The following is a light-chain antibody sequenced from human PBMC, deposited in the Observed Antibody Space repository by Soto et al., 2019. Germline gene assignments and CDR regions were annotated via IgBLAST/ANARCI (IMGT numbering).Light chain of an antibody. J-gene: IGLJ3*02. CDR1: SSDVGGYNY. V-gene: IGLV2-8*01. CDR3: SSYAGRSTWV. Sequence: QSAPTQPPSASGSPGQSATISCTGTSSDVGGYNYVSWYQQYPGKAPKLMIYEVSKRPSGVPDRFSGSKSGNTASLTVSGLQAEDEADYYCSSYAGRSTWVFGGGTKVTVL. CDR2: EVS.